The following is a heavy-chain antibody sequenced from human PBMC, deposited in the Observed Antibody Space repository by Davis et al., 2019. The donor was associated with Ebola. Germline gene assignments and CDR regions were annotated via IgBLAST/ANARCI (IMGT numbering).Heavy chain of an antibody. CDR2: ISGSGGST. D-gene: IGHD5-24*01. CDR1: GFTFSSYA. J-gene: IGHJ5*02. Sequence: GESLKISCAASGFTFSSYAMSWVRQAPGKGLEWVSTISGSGGSTYYADSVKGRFTISRDNSKNTLYLQMNSLRAEDTAVYYCAKQWGYNEDWFDPWGQGTLVTVSS. CDR3: AKQWGYNEDWFDP. V-gene: IGHV3-23*01.